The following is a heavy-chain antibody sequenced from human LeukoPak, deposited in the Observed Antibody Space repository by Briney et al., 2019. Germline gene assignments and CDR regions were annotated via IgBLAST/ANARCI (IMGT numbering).Heavy chain of an antibody. CDR3: ASDYGGNLATIDY. CDR2: IIPILGIA. Sequence: SVKVSCKASGGTFSSYAISWVRQAPGQGLEWVGRIIPILGIANYAQKFQGRVTITADKSTSTAHMELSSLRSEDTAVYYCASDYGGNLATIDYWGQGTLVTVSS. D-gene: IGHD2-15*01. V-gene: IGHV1-69*04. CDR1: GGTFSSYA. J-gene: IGHJ4*02.